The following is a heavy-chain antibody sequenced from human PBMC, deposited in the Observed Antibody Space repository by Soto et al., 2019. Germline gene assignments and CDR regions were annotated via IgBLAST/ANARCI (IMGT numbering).Heavy chain of an antibody. CDR1: GFTFSSYS. Sequence: EVQLVESGGGLVQPGGSLRLSCAASGFTFSSYSMNWVRQAPGKGLEWVSYISSSSSTIYYADSVKGRFTISRDNAKNSLYLKMNSLRDEDTAVYYCARGLHSGSYYGLDYWGQGTLVTFSS. CDR3: ARGLHSGSYYGLDY. V-gene: IGHV3-48*02. CDR2: ISSSSSTI. D-gene: IGHD1-26*01. J-gene: IGHJ4*02.